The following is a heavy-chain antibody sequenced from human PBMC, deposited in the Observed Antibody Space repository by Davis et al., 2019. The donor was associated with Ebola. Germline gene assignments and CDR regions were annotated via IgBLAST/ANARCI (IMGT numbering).Heavy chain of an antibody. D-gene: IGHD2-8*01. CDR3: ASTGHTKYCTNGVCWRYNWFDP. CDR1: GYTFTSYY. CDR2: INPSGGST. V-gene: IGHV1-46*01. Sequence: AASVKVSCKASGYTFTSYYMHWVRQAPGQGLEWMGIINPSGGSTSYAQKFQGRVTMTRDTSTSTVYMELSSLRSEDTAVYYCASTGHTKYCTNGVCWRYNWFDPWGQGTLVTVSS. J-gene: IGHJ5*02.